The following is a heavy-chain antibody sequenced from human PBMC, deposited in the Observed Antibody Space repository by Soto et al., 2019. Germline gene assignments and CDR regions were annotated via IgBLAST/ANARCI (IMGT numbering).Heavy chain of an antibody. J-gene: IGHJ4*02. Sequence: GSLRLSCAASGFTFSSYSMNWVRQAPGKGLEWVSSISSSSSYIYYADSVKGRFTISRDNAKNSLYLQMNSLRAEDTAVYYCAREMGYYYDSSGYYSDYWGQGTLVTVSS. CDR3: AREMGYYYDSSGYYSDY. D-gene: IGHD3-22*01. CDR1: GFTFSSYS. V-gene: IGHV3-21*01. CDR2: ISSSSSYI.